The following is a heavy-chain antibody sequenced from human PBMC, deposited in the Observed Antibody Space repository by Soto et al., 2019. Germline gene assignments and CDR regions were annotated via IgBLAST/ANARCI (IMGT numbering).Heavy chain of an antibody. J-gene: IGHJ5*02. D-gene: IGHD2-15*01. V-gene: IGHV3-23*01. CDR3: PNIEMYCFAH. Sequence: GGSLRLSGTGSAFSFFSYAMSWVRQAPGKVLEWVSTSSGSGAHTYYPDSMTGRFVVSRDNDKNTVYVHMSSLTGDHTAVYSCPNIEMYCFAHWGQRTLVTVSS. CDR2: SSGSGAHT. CDR1: AFSFFSYA.